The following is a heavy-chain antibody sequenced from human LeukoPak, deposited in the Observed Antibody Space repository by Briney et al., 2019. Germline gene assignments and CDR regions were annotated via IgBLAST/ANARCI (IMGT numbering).Heavy chain of an antibody. J-gene: IGHJ4*02. D-gene: IGHD2-2*02. CDR1: GFTFSNGW. CDR3: TSNLYCSTSSCYTLDN. Sequence: PGRSLRLSCAASGFTFSNGWMSWVRQAPGKGLEWVGRIKSKSERGTTDYAAPVKGGFTISRDGSTNTVYLHMNSLKTEDTAVYFCTSNLYCSTSSCYTLDNWGQGTLVAVSP. CDR2: IKSKSERGTT. V-gene: IGHV3-15*01.